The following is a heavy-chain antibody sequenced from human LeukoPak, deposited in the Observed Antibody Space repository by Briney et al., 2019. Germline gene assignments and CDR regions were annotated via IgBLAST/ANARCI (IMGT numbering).Heavy chain of an antibody. D-gene: IGHD3-22*01. J-gene: IGHJ5*02. Sequence: SETLSLTCTVSGGSISSSSYYWGWIRQPPGKGLEWIGSIYYSGSTYYNPSLKSRVTISVDTSKNQFSLKLSSVTAADTAVYYCARQGRYYDGSGYYYSARSDPWGQGTLVTVSS. CDR2: IYYSGST. CDR1: GGSISSSSYY. CDR3: ARQGRYYDGSGYYYSARSDP. V-gene: IGHV4-39*01.